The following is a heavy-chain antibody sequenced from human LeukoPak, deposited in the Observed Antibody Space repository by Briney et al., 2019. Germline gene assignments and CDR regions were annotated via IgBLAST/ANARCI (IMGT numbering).Heavy chain of an antibody. CDR3: ARERLLWFGELSSYFDY. J-gene: IGHJ4*02. Sequence: GGSLRLSCAASGFTVSSNYMSWVRQAPGKGLEWVSVIYSGGSTYYADSVKGRFTISRDNSKNTLYLQMNSLRAEDTAVYYCARERLLWFGELSSYFDYWGQGTLVTVSS. V-gene: IGHV3-53*01. D-gene: IGHD3-10*01. CDR1: GFTVSSNY. CDR2: IYSGGST.